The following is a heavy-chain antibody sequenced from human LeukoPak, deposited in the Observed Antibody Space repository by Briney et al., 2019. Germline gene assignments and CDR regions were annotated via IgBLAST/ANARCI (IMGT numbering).Heavy chain of an antibody. CDR2: IYYSGST. J-gene: IGHJ4*02. V-gene: IGHV4-59*01. CDR3: ARDAYDFWSGYYFDY. D-gene: IGHD3-3*01. Sequence: SETLSLTCTVSGGSISSYYWSWIRQPPGKGLEWIGYIYYSGSTNCNPSLKSRVTISVDTSKNQFSLKLSSVTAADTAVYYCARDAYDFWSGYYFDYWGQGTLVTVSS. CDR1: GGSISSYY.